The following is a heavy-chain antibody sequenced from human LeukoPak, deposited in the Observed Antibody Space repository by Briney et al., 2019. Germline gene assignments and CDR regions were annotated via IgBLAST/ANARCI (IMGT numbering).Heavy chain of an antibody. CDR3: ARDWSREYSSSVAALGYYYYMDV. D-gene: IGHD6-6*01. V-gene: IGHV4-39*07. CDR1: GGSISSSSYY. Sequence: SETLSLTCTVSGGSISSSSYYWGWIRQPPGKGLEWIGSIYYSGSTYYNPSLKSRVTISVDTSKNQFSLKLSSVTAADTAVYYCARDWSREYSSSVAALGYYYYMDVWGKGTTVTVSS. J-gene: IGHJ6*03. CDR2: IYYSGST.